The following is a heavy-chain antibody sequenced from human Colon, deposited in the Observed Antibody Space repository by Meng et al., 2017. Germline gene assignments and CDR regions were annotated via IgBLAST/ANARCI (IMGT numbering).Heavy chain of an antibody. CDR1: GASVSSGDYY. J-gene: IGHJ5*02. Sequence: QVQLQDSVPGRVRPSETPSLTCTGSGASVSSGDYYWSWIRQPPGKGLEWLGYIYYTGNTNYNPSLKNRVTISLDTSNNQFSLKLTSMTAADAAIYYCARVNGDFDEAWFDPWGQGTLVTVSS. V-gene: IGHV4-61*08. CDR2: IYYTGNT. D-gene: IGHD2-21*02. CDR3: ARVNGDFDEAWFDP.